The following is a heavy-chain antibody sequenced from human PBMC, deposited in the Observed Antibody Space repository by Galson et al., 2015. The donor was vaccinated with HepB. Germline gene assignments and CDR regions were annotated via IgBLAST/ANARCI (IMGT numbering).Heavy chain of an antibody. V-gene: IGHV4-39*01. CDR2: IYYSGST. J-gene: IGHJ4*02. Sequence: SETLSLTCTVSGGSISSSSYYWGWIRQPPGKGLEWIGGIYYSGSTYYNPSLKSRVTISVDTSKNQFSLKLSSVTAADTAVYYCARHSQMYYFDYWGQGTLVTVSS. CDR1: GGSISSSSYY. CDR3: ARHSQMYYFDY.